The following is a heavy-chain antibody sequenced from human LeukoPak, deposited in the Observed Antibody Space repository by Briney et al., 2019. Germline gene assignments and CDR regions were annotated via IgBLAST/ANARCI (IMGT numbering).Heavy chain of an antibody. J-gene: IGHJ4*02. D-gene: IGHD2-21*01. V-gene: IGHV3-15*01. Sequence: GESLRLPCAASGFTFSDAWMYWIRQAPGKGLEWVGRIKSKSDGGAAEYAAPVKGRFTISRDDSESTLYLQMDSLQAEDTAVYYCARIVVLADRAGYWGQGTLVTVSS. CDR3: ARIVVLADRAGY. CDR1: GFTFSDAW. CDR2: IKSKSDGGAA.